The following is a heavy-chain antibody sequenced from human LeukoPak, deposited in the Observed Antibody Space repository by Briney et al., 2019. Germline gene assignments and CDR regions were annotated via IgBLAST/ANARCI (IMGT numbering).Heavy chain of an antibody. D-gene: IGHD3-9*01. J-gene: IGHJ4*02. CDR1: GGSISSFF. CDR3: ARLAPGNYDILTGDPKVVFDY. Sequence: RSSETLSLTCTVSGGSISSFFWSWIRQPPGKGLEWIGYVHSSGSTKYNPSLKSRLIISVDMSKNQFSPKLRSVSVADTAVYYCARLAPGNYDILTGDPKVVFDYWGQGALVTVSS. V-gene: IGHV4-59*01. CDR2: VHSSGST.